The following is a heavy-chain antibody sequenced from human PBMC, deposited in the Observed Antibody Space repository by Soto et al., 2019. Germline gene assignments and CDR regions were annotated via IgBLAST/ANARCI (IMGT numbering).Heavy chain of an antibody. D-gene: IGHD6-6*01. CDR3: VRDEGQRDSSAAFY. CDR1: GFTVSSNH. V-gene: IGHV3-66*01. Sequence: GGSLRLSCAASGFTVSSNHMSWVRQAPGKGLEWVSVIYRDGSRYYADSVKARFTISRDISRNTLFLQMDSLRVEDTAMYFCVRDEGQRDSSAAFYWGQGPRVTVSS. J-gene: IGHJ4*02. CDR2: IYRDGSR.